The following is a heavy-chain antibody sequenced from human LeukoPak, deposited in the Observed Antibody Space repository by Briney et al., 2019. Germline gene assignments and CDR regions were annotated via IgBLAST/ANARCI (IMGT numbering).Heavy chain of an antibody. D-gene: IGHD2-15*01. Sequence: SETLSLTCAVYGGSFSGYYWSWIRQPPGKGLEWIGEINHSGSTNYNPSLKTRVTISVATSKNQFSLKRSSLTAAATAVYYWARASVESVHFYYWGQGTLVTVSS. CDR2: INHSGST. CDR3: ARASVESVHFYY. V-gene: IGHV4-34*01. J-gene: IGHJ4*02. CDR1: GGSFSGYY.